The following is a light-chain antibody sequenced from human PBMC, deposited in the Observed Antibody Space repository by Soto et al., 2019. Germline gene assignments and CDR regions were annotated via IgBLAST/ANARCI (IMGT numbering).Light chain of an antibody. CDR1: QSISSY. CDR3: AENYSTPWK. CDR2: AAS. Sequence: DIQMTQSPSSLSASVGDRVTITCRASQSISSYLNWYQQKPGKAPKLLIYAASSLQSGVPSRFSGSGSGTDFTLTISSLQPDGLETDYGAENYSTPWKFGQGTKVEVK. J-gene: IGKJ1*01. V-gene: IGKV1-39*01.